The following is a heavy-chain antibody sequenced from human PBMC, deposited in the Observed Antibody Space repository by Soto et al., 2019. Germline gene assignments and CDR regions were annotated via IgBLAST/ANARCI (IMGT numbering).Heavy chain of an antibody. CDR3: AKDLEPLWWLGYFDY. D-gene: IGHD2-21*01. J-gene: IGHJ4*02. Sequence: GGSLRLSCAASGFTFSSYAMSWVRQAPGKGLEWVSAISGSGGSTYYADSVKGRFTISRDNSKNTLYLQMNSLRAEDTAVYYCAKDLEPLWWLGYFDYWGQGTLVTVSS. V-gene: IGHV3-23*01. CDR2: ISGSGGST. CDR1: GFTFSSYA.